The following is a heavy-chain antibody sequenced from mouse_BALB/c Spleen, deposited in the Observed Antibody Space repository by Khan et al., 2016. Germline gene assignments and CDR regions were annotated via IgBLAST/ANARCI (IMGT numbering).Heavy chain of an antibody. Sequence: EVELVESGGGLVQPGGSLKLSCVTSGFTFSDYYMYWVRQTPEKRLEWVAYISNGGGNTYYADTVKGRFTISRDNAKNTLYLHMSRLQSEDTDIYYGARQVTGAWTGWFAYCCQGTLVNVSA. CDR1: GFTFSDYY. V-gene: IGHV5-12*02. CDR2: ISNGGGNT. D-gene: IGHD2-1*01. CDR3: ARQVTGAWTGWFAY. J-gene: IGHJ3*01.